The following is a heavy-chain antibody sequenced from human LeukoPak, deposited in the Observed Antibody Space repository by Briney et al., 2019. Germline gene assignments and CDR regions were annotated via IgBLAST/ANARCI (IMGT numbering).Heavy chain of an antibody. V-gene: IGHV4-31*03. J-gene: IGHJ6*02. CDR2: IYYSGST. CDR1: GGSISSGGYY. Sequence: SETLFLTCTVSGGSISSGGYYWSWIRQHPGKGLEWIGYIYYSGSTYYNPSLKSRVTISVDTSKNQFSLKLSSVTAADTAVYYCARVDEGYYYGMDVWGQGTTVTVSS. CDR3: ARVDEGYYYGMDV.